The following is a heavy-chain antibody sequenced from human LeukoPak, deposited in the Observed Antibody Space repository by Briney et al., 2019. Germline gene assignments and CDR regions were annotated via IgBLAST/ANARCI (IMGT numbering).Heavy chain of an antibody. D-gene: IGHD6-13*01. J-gene: IGHJ5*02. V-gene: IGHV4-59*01. CDR2: IYYSGST. Sequence: PSETLSLTCTVSGGSISSYYWSWTRQPPGKGLEWIGYIYYSGSTNYNPSLKSRVTISVDTSKNQFSLKLSSVTAADTAVYYCARNAGWFDPWGQGTLVTVSS. CDR1: GGSISSYY. CDR3: ARNAGWFDP.